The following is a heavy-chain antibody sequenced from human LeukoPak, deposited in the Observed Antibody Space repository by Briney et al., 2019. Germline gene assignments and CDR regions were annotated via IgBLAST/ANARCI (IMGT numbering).Heavy chain of an antibody. CDR2: ISSSGSTI. Sequence: GGSLRLSCAASGFTFSDYYMSWIRQAPGKGLEWVSYISSSGSTIYYADSVKGRFTISRDNAKNSLYLQMYSLRAEDTAVYYCAREGLDIVATSYFDYWGQGTLVTVSS. CDR1: GFTFSDYY. CDR3: AREGLDIVATSYFDY. D-gene: IGHD5-12*01. J-gene: IGHJ4*02. V-gene: IGHV3-11*01.